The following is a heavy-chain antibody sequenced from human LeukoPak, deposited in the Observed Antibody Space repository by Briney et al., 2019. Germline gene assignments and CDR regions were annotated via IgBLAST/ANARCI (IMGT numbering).Heavy chain of an antibody. CDR2: IYHSGST. Sequence: SETLSLTCTVSGGSISSGYYWGWIRRPPGKGLEWIGSIYHSGSTNYNPSLKSRVTISVDTSKNQFSLRLSSVTAADTAVYYCARGYGDLYYYYYYMDVWGKGTTVTVSS. CDR3: ARGYGDLYYYYYYMDV. J-gene: IGHJ6*03. CDR1: GGSISSGYY. V-gene: IGHV4-38-2*02. D-gene: IGHD4-17*01.